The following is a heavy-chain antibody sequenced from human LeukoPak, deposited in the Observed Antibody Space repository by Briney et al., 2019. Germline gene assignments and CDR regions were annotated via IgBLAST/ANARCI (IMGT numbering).Heavy chain of an antibody. CDR1: GGTFSSYA. Sequence: SVKVSCKASGGTFSSYAISWVRQAPGQGLEWMGGIIPIFGTANYAQKFQGRVTITADKSTSTAYMELSSLRSEDTAVYYCARSGQNYYYYYMDVWGKGTTVTVSS. V-gene: IGHV1-69*06. CDR3: ARSGQNYYYYYMDV. J-gene: IGHJ6*03. CDR2: IIPIFGTA. D-gene: IGHD7-27*01.